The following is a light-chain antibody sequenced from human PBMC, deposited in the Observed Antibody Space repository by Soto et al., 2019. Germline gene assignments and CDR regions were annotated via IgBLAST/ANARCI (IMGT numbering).Light chain of an antibody. J-gene: IGKJ1*01. CDR2: DTS. CDR1: QSVSNTY. CDR3: QHYGSSLWT. V-gene: IGKV3-20*01. Sequence: EVVLTQSPDTLSLSPGERATLSCRASQSVSNTYLAWYQQKPGQAPRLLIYDTSSRATGIPDRFSGSGSGTDFPLTISRLDREDFAVYYCQHYGSSLWTFGQGTKVEIK.